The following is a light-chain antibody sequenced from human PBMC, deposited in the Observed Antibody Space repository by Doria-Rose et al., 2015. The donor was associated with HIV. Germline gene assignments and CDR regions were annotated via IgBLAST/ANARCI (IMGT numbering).Light chain of an antibody. CDR2: RAS. CDR1: QGIGSD. V-gene: IGKV3-15*01. J-gene: IGKJ2*01. CDR3: QQYSQWPPYA. Sequence: TQSPATLSVSPGERATLSCRASQGIGSDLAWYQQKPGQAPRLLIYRASIRATGIPPRFTGGGSGTEFTLTISSLQSEDFAVYFCQQYSQWPPYAFGQGTKLEVK.